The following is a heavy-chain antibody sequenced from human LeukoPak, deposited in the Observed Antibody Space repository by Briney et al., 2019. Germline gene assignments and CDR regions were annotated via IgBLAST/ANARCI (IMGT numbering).Heavy chain of an antibody. CDR3: ARAMVRGVIHNFDY. D-gene: IGHD3-10*01. J-gene: IGHJ4*02. CDR1: GYSFTSYF. Sequence: ASVKVSCKASGYSFTSYFMHWVRQAPGQGLEWMGWINPNSGGTNYAQKFQGRVTMTRDTSISTAYMEVSRLRSDDTAVYYCARAMVRGVIHNFDYWGQGTLVTVSS. V-gene: IGHV1-2*02. CDR2: INPNSGGT.